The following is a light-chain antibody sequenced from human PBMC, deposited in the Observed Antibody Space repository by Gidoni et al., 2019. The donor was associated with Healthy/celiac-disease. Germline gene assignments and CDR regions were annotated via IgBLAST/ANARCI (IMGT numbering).Light chain of an antibody. CDR3: QQYYSTPHT. V-gene: IGKV4-1*01. CDR2: WAS. CDR1: QSVLYSSNNKNY. J-gene: IGKJ2*01. Sequence: DIVMTHSPDSLAVSLGERATINCKSSQSVLYSSNNKNYLAWYQQKPGQPPKLLIYWASTRESGVPDRVSGSGSGTDFTLTISSLQAEDVAVYYCQQYYSTPHTFGQXTKLESK.